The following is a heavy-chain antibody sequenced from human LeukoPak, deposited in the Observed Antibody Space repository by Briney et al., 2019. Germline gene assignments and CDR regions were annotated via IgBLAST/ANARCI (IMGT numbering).Heavy chain of an antibody. CDR2: IIPIFGTA. Sequence: SVKVSCKASGGTFSSYAISWVRQAPGQGLEWMGGIIPIFGTANYAQKFQGRVTITADESTSTAYMELSSLRSGDTAVYYCAREGLYYYEAGWANAFDIWGQGTMVTVSS. CDR3: AREGLYYYEAGWANAFDI. D-gene: IGHD3-22*01. CDR1: GGTFSSYA. J-gene: IGHJ3*02. V-gene: IGHV1-69*13.